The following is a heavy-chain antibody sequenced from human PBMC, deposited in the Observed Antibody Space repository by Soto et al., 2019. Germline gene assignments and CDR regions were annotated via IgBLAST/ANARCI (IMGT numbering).Heavy chain of an antibody. CDR3: ARALGAAAGTRYYYYGMDV. CDR2: ISSSGSTI. Sequence: TGGSPRLSCAASGFTFIDYYMSWSRQAPGKGLEWVSYISSSGSTIYYADSVKGRFTISRDNAKNSLYLQMNSLRAEDTAVYYCARALGAAAGTRYYYYGMDVWGQGTTVTVSS. V-gene: IGHV3-11*01. D-gene: IGHD6-13*01. CDR1: GFTFIDYY. J-gene: IGHJ6*02.